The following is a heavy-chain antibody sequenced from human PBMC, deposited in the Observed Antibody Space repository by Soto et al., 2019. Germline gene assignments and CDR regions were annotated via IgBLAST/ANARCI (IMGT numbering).Heavy chain of an antibody. CDR3: ARDRNSYYDFWSGLVPRAGPKEY. Sequence: ASVKVSCKASGYTFTSYGISWVRQAPGQGLEWMGWISAYNGNTNYAQKLQGRVTMTTDTSTSTAYMELRSLRSDDTAVYYCARDRNSYYDFWSGLVPRAGPKEYWGQGTLVTVSS. V-gene: IGHV1-18*01. D-gene: IGHD3-3*01. CDR1: GYTFTSYG. CDR2: ISAYNGNT. J-gene: IGHJ4*02.